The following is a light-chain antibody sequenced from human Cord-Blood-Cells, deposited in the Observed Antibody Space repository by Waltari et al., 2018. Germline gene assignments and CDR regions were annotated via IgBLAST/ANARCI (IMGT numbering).Light chain of an antibody. V-gene: IGKV1-39*01. CDR2: AAS. Sequence: GARVTITCRASQSISSYLNWYQQKPGKAPKLLIYAASSLQSGVPSRFSGSGSETDFTLTISSLQPEDFATYYCQQSYSTPRTFGQGTKVEIK. J-gene: IGKJ1*01. CDR3: QQSYSTPRT. CDR1: QSISSY.